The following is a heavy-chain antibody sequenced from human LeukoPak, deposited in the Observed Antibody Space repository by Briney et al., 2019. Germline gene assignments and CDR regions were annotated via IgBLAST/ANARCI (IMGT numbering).Heavy chain of an antibody. Sequence: ASVKVSCKVSGYTFTSYNLHWVRQAPGQGPEWMGMIDPSGDSTSYAKKFQGRLTVTTDTSTSTVYMELSSLRSEETAVYYCARAGAISNYIFDFWGQGTLVTVSS. V-gene: IGHV1-46*01. J-gene: IGHJ4*02. CDR3: ARAGAISNYIFDF. CDR1: GYTFTSYN. D-gene: IGHD3-10*01. CDR2: IDPSGDST.